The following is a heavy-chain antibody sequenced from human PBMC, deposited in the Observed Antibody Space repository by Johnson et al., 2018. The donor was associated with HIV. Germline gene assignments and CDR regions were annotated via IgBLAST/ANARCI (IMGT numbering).Heavy chain of an antibody. V-gene: IGHV3-74*02. J-gene: IGHJ3*01. CDR1: GFTISTFW. Sequence: VQLVESGGALVQPGGSLRLSCEVSGFTISTFWMHWVRQVPGKGLMWVSRISCDGSSLSYSASVKGRFTISRDNAKNTLYLQMNSLRAEDTAVYYCARGVAMIVFWGQGTMVTVSS. D-gene: IGHD3-22*01. CDR3: ARGVAMIVF. CDR2: ISCDGSSL.